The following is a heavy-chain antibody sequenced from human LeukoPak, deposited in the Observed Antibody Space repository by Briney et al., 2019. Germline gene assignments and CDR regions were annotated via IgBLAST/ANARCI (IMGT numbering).Heavy chain of an antibody. CDR1: GYTETNSA. CDR2: INTNTGNP. J-gene: IGHJ4*02. V-gene: IGHV7-4-1*02. Sequence: GASGKLSCKASGYTETNSAINWLRQATGQWLEWMGWINTNTGNPICAQGFTGRFVFSFDTSVSTAYLQISSLKAEDTAIYYCTSPPVRATDYWGQGTLVTVSS. CDR3: TSPPVRATDY. D-gene: IGHD1-26*01.